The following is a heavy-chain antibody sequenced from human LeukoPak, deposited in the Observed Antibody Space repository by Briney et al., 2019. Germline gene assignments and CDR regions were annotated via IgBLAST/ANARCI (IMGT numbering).Heavy chain of an antibody. J-gene: IGHJ3*02. Sequence: SETLSLTCTVSGGSISSYYWSLIRQPAGKGLEWIGRIYTSGSTNYNPSLKSRVTMSVDTSKNQFSLKLSSVTAADTAVYYCARSDSWTITMVRGAPRGNAFDIWGQGTMVTVSS. CDR2: IYTSGST. D-gene: IGHD3-10*01. V-gene: IGHV4-4*07. CDR1: GGSISSYY. CDR3: ARSDSWTITMVRGAPRGNAFDI.